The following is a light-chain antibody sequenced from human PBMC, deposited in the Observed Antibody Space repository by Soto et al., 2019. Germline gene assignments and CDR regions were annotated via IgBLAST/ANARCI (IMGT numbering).Light chain of an antibody. CDR3: QQRSNWPWT. V-gene: IGKV3-11*01. Sequence: EIVLTQSPATLSLSPGVRATLSCRASESVSTFLAWYQQKPGQAPRLLIYEASSRATGIPARFSGGGSGTVFTLTISRLEPEDFAVYYCQQRSNWPWTFGQGTKVEI. CDR1: ESVSTF. J-gene: IGKJ1*01. CDR2: EAS.